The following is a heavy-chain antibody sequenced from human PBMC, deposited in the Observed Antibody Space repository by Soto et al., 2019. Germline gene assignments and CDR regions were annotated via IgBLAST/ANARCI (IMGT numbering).Heavy chain of an antibody. CDR1: GGSFSGYY. J-gene: IGHJ6*02. D-gene: IGHD1-20*01. CDR3: AREGLITGNRYYYYGMDV. CDR2: INHSGST. Sequence: PSETLSLTCAVYGGSFSGYYWTWIRQPPGTGLEWIGEINHSGSTNYNPSLKSRVTISVDTSKNQFSLKLSSVTAADTAVYYCAREGLITGNRYYYYGMDVWGQGTTVTVSS. V-gene: IGHV4-34*01.